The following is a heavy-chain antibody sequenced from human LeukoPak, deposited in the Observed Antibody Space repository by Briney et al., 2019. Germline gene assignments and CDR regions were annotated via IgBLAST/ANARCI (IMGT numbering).Heavy chain of an antibody. V-gene: IGHV1-2*06. CDR3: ALYYYDSRGYYPY. D-gene: IGHD3-22*01. CDR1: GYTFTDYY. CDR2: INPNSGGT. J-gene: IGHJ4*02. Sequence: ASVKVSCKASGYTFTDYYMHWIRQAPGQGLGWMGRINPNSGGTNHAQKFQGRVTMTRDTSISTAYMELSRLRSDDTAVYYCALYYYDSRGYYPYWGQGTLVTVSS.